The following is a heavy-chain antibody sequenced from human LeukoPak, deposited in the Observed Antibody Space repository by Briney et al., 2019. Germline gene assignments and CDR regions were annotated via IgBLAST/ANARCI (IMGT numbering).Heavy chain of an antibody. J-gene: IGHJ6*04. V-gene: IGHV3-30*18. CDR1: GFTFSSNG. CDR3: AKDLTGYYGMDV. D-gene: IGHD3-9*01. Sequence: PGTSLRLSCAASGFTFSSNGMHWVRQAPGKGLEWVAVISNDGSNKYYADSVKGQFTISRDNSKNTLYLQMNSLRAEDTAVYYCAKDLTGYYGMDVWGKGTTVTVSS. CDR2: ISNDGSNK.